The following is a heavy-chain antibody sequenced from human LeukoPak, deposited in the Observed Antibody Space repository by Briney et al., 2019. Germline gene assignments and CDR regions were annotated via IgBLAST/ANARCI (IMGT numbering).Heavy chain of an antibody. CDR2: INSDGSGT. D-gene: IGHD4-17*01. CDR3: AKAHYGDYNYYMDV. J-gene: IGHJ6*03. Sequence: LAGGSLRLSCAASGFTFSSYWMHWVRHAPGKGLMWVSRINSDGSGTNYADSVKGRFTISRDNSKNTLYLQMNSLRAEDTAVYYCAKAHYGDYNYYMDVWGKGTTVTVSS. CDR1: GFTFSSYW. V-gene: IGHV3-74*01.